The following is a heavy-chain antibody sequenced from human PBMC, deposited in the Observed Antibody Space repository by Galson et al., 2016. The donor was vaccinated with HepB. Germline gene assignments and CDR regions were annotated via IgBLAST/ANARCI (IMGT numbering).Heavy chain of an antibody. CDR2: IYYSGST. Sequence: SETLSLTCTVSGGSISSSSYYWGWIRQPPGKGLEWIGSIYYSGSTYYNPSLKSRVTISVDTSKNQFSLKLSSVTAADTAVYYCARRGFLEWLLWDPESYYFDYWGQGTLVTVSS. V-gene: IGHV4-39*01. CDR3: ARRGFLEWLLWDPESYYFDY. CDR1: GGSISSSSYY. J-gene: IGHJ4*02. D-gene: IGHD3-3*01.